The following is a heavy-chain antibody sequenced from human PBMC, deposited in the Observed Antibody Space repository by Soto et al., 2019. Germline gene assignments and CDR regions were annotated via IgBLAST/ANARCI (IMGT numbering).Heavy chain of an antibody. V-gene: IGHV1-3*01. J-gene: IGHJ3*02. CDR2: MNPLNGDT. CDR1: GYTLTTYS. D-gene: IGHD6-19*01. CDR3: ARGNSGAFDI. Sequence: QVQLVQSGAEVKKPGASVKVSCKASGYTLTTYSMHWVRQAPGQRLEWMGWMNPLNGDTKYSQRFQGRLTIIRDTSASTAHMELSSLRSEDTAIYYCARGNSGAFDIWGQGTMVTVSS.